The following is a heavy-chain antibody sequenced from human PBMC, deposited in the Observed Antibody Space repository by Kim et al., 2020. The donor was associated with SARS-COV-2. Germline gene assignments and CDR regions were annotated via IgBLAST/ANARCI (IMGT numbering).Heavy chain of an antibody. V-gene: IGHV4-39*01. CDR1: GCSISSSSYY. CDR2: MYYSGST. D-gene: IGHD6-6*01. Sequence: SETLSLTCTVSGCSISSSSYYCGWIRQPPGKGLEGIGSMYYSGSTNYNPSLNSRVTISVDTSKNQFSLKVRSGTAADTVVYYCARQGISASSSYLGALD. CDR3: ARQGISASSSYLGALD. J-gene: IGHJ3*02.